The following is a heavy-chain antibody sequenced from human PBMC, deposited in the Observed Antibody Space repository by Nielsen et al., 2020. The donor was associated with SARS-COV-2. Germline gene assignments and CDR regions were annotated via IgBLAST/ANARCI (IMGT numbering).Heavy chain of an antibody. V-gene: IGHV3-48*02. CDR3: ASDPSYASSWLHYFDF. CDR1: GFTSNPYP. CDR2: ISASSANI. Sequence: GGSLRLSCAASGFTSNPYPMNRVRQAPGKGLEWVASISASSANIHYAASVNGRFTVSRDNAKNSLYLQMTNLRDEDTAVYYCASDPSYASSWLHYFDFWGQGTLVTVSS. J-gene: IGHJ4*02. D-gene: IGHD5-12*01.